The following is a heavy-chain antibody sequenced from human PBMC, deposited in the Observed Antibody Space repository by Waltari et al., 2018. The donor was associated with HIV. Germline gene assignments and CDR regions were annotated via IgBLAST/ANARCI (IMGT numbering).Heavy chain of an antibody. CDR3: VRAAIYSRGCFDY. CDR2: MNPNSGDT. D-gene: IGHD6-19*01. Sequence: QVQLVQSGAEVKKPGASVKVSCTASGYTFTSYDINWVRQATGKGLEWMGWMNPNSGDTGYAQKFQGRITMTSNTSISTVYMELSSLTSEETAVYYCVRAAIYSRGCFDYWGQGTLVTVSS. CDR1: GYTFTSYD. J-gene: IGHJ4*02. V-gene: IGHV1-8*01.